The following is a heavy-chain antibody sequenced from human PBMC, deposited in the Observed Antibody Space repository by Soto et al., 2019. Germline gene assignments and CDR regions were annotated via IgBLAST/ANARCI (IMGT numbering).Heavy chain of an antibody. CDR2: IIPILGIA. CDR3: ARARGYSYGYLDY. CDR1: GGTFSSYT. J-gene: IGHJ4*02. Sequence: QVQLVQSGAEVKKPGSSVKVSCKASGGTFSSYTISWVRQAPGQGLEWMGRIIPILGIANYAQKFQGRVTITADKSTSTAYMELSSLTSEDTAVYYCARARGYSYGYLDYWGQGTLVTVSS. V-gene: IGHV1-69*02. D-gene: IGHD5-18*01.